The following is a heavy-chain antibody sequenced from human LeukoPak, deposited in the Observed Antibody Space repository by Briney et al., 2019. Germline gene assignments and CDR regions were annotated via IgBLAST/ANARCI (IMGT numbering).Heavy chain of an antibody. V-gene: IGHV1-2*02. CDR2: INPNSGGT. CDR1: GYTFTGYY. J-gene: IGHJ4*02. D-gene: IGHD6-13*01. CDR3: ARDGFAAAAGY. Sequence: ASVTVSCKASGYTFTGYYMHWVRQAPGQGLEWMGWINPNSGGTNYAQKVQGRVTMTRDTSISTAYMELSRLRSDDTAVYYCARDGFAAAAGYWGQGTLVTVSS.